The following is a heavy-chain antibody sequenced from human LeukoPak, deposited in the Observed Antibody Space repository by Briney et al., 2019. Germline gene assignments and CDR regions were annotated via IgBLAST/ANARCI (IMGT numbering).Heavy chain of an antibody. J-gene: IGHJ4*02. Sequence: SETLSLTCTVSGGSISSGSYYWSWIRQPAGKGLEWTGRIYTSGSTNYNPSLKSRVTISVDTSKNQFSLKLSSGTAADTAVYYCARFSYDSSGYYGSNYWGQGTLVTVSS. CDR3: ARFSYDSSGYYGSNY. CDR2: IYTSGST. CDR1: GGSISSGSYY. D-gene: IGHD3-22*01. V-gene: IGHV4-61*02.